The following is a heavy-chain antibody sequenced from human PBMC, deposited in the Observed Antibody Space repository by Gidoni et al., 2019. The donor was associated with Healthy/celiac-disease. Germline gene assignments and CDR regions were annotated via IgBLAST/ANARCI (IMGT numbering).Heavy chain of an antibody. V-gene: IGHV3-15*01. D-gene: IGHD3-9*01. J-gene: IGHJ4*02. CDR2: IKSKTDGGTT. Sequence: EVQLVESGGGLVKPGGSIRLSCAASGFTFSNAWMSWVRQAPGKGLEWVGRIKSKTDGGTTDYAAPVKGRFTISRDDSKNTLYLQMNSLKTEDTAVYYCTTDYDILTGYSPCHYWGQGTLVTVSS. CDR1: GFTFSNAW. CDR3: TTDYDILTGYSPCHY.